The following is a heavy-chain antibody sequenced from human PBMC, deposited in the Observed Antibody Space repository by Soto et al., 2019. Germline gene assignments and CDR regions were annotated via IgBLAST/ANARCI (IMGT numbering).Heavy chain of an antibody. D-gene: IGHD5-12*01. J-gene: IGHJ4*02. Sequence: GASVKVSFKTSGGTFSNDIITWVRQAPGQGLEWMGRIIPLLGTTNYAQKFQGRVTITADKSTGTAYMELNSLRSEDTAVYYCVRGSPIGSTFSGYDGIDYWGQGTLVTVSS. CDR3: VRGSPIGSTFSGYDGIDY. CDR2: IIPLLGTT. CDR1: GGTFSNDI. V-gene: IGHV1-69*08.